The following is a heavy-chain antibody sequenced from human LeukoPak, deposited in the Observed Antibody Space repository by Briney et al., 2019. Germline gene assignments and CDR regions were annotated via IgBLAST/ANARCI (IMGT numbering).Heavy chain of an antibody. V-gene: IGHV4-31*03. CDR3: ARVDTAMVSFDH. D-gene: IGHD5-18*01. CDR1: GGSISSGGYY. J-gene: IGHJ4*02. Sequence: SQTLSLTCTVSGGSISSGGYYWSWIRQHPGKGLEWIGYIYYSGSTYYNPSLKSRVTISVDTSKNQFSLKLSSVTAADTAVYYCARVDTAMVSFDHWGQGTLVTVSS. CDR2: IYYSGST.